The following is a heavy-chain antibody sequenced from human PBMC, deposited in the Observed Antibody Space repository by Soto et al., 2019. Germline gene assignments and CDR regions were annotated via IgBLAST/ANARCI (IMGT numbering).Heavy chain of an antibody. D-gene: IGHD2-2*01. J-gene: IGHJ6*02. Sequence: GGSLRLSCAASGGTFSSYAMSWVRQAPGKGLKWVSAISGSGGSTYYADSVKGRFTISRDNAKNTLYLQMNSLRAEDTAVYYFAPLSTFSSWDYYYYVMAVWAQSTTVTVSS. CDR1: GGTFSSYA. CDR2: ISGSGGST. V-gene: IGHV3-23*01. CDR3: APLSTFSSWDYYYYVMAV.